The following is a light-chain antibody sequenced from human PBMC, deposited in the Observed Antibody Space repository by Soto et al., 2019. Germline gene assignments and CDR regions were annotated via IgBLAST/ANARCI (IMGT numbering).Light chain of an antibody. V-gene: IGKV4-1*01. CDR2: WAS. Sequence: DIVMTQSPDSLAVSLGERATINCKSSQSVLYSSNNKNYLAWYQQKLGQPPKLLIYWASTRESGVPDRFSGSGSGTDFTLTISSLQAEDVAVYYCQQYYNTPLTFGGGSKVEI. CDR3: QQYYNTPLT. CDR1: QSVLYSSNNKNY. J-gene: IGKJ4*02.